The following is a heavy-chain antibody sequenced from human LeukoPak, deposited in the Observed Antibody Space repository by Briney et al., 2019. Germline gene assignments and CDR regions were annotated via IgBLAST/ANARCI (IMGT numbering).Heavy chain of an antibody. Sequence: PSETLSLTCTVSGGSISSYYWSWIRQPPGKGLEWIGYIYYSGSTNYNPSLKSRVTISVDTSKNQFSLKLSSVTAADTAVYYCARQEYSSSSPDYWGQGTLVTGSS. D-gene: IGHD6-6*01. CDR3: ARQEYSSSSPDY. CDR1: GGSISSYY. J-gene: IGHJ4*02. V-gene: IGHV4-59*08. CDR2: IYYSGST.